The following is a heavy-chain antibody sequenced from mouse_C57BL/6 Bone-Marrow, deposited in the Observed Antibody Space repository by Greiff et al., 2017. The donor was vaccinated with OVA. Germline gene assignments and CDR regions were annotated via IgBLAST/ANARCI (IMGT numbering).Heavy chain of an antibody. J-gene: IGHJ4*01. D-gene: IGHD3-3*01. V-gene: IGHV5-9-1*02. CDR2: ISSGGDYI. CDR3: TREGGGRRKNYAMDY. CDR1: GFTFSSYA. Sequence: EVHLVESGEGLVKPGGSLKLSCAASGFTFSSYAMSWVRQTPEKRLEWVAYISSGGDYIYYADTVKGRFTISRDNARNTLYLQMSSLKSEDTAMYYCTREGGGRRKNYAMDYWGQGTSVTVSS.